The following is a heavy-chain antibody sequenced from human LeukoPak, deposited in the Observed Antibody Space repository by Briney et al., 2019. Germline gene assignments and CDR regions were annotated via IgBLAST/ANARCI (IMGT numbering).Heavy chain of an antibody. Sequence: SETLSLTCAVYGGSFSGYYWSWIRQPPGKGLEWIGEINHSGSTNYNPSLKSRVTISVDTYKNQFSLKLSSVTAADTAVYYCAIGTIFGVVGFWGQGTLVTVSS. CDR2: INHSGST. J-gene: IGHJ4*02. V-gene: IGHV4-34*01. D-gene: IGHD3-3*01. CDR3: AIGTIFGVVGF. CDR1: GGSFSGYY.